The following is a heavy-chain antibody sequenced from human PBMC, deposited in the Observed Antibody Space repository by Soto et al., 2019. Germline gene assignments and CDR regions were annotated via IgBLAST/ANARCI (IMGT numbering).Heavy chain of an antibody. Sequence: QVPLVESGGGLVKPGGSLRLSSAAAGFTFSDYYMSWIRQAPGKGLEWVSDISSSGRTIYYADSVKGRFTISRDNAKNSLYLQMNSLRAEDTAVYYCARDRRLYGMDVWGQGTTVTVSS. J-gene: IGHJ6*02. CDR2: ISSSGRTI. CDR3: ARDRRLYGMDV. V-gene: IGHV3-11*01. CDR1: GFTFSDYY.